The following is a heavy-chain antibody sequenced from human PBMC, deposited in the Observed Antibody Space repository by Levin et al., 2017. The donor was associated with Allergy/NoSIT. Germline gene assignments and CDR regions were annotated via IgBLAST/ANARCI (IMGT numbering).Heavy chain of an antibody. CDR2: ISHRGST. D-gene: IGHD4-17*01. Sequence: SETLSLTCDVYGGSFGGVYWSWLRQPPGKGLEWIGEISHRGSTTYNPSLKSRVTISLETSRNQFSVKLKSVTAADTDWYYCAVFSLRYGVFDIWGQGTMVTVSS. J-gene: IGHJ3*02. V-gene: IGHV4-34*01. CDR1: GGSFGGVY. CDR3: AVFSLRYGVFDI.